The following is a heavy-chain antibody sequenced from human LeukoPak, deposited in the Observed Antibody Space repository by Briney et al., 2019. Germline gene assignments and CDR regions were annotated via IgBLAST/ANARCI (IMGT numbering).Heavy chain of an antibody. J-gene: IGHJ3*02. CDR2: IDTNTGNP. CDR1: GYTFTNYT. Sequence: ASVKVSCKASGYTFTNYTLNWVRQAPGQGLEWMGWIDTNTGNPTYAQGFIGRFVFSLDTSVTTAYLQISSLKAEDTAVYYCARGSYRAFDIWGQGTMVTVSS. V-gene: IGHV7-4-1*02. D-gene: IGHD1-14*01. CDR3: ARGSYRAFDI.